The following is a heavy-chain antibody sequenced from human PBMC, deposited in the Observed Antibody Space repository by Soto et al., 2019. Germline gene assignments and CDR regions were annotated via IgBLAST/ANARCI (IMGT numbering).Heavy chain of an antibody. D-gene: IGHD3-9*01. Sequence: GGSLRLSCAASGFTFSSYWMSWVRQAPGKGLEWVANVKQDGSEKYYVDSVKGRFTISRDNAKNSLYLQMNSLRAEDTAVYYCAGGRTYYDILTGYLKPYYYYYGMDVCGQGTTVTVYS. CDR3: AGGRTYYDILTGYLKPYYYYYGMDV. J-gene: IGHJ6*02. V-gene: IGHV3-7*04. CDR2: VKQDGSEK. CDR1: GFTFSSYW.